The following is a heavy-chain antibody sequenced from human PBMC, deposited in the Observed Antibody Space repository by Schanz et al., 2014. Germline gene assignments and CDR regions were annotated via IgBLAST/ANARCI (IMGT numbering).Heavy chain of an antibody. CDR2: ISGSGGST. J-gene: IGHJ3*02. CDR3: AKGRFGELSAFDI. Sequence: EVQLLESGGGLVQPGGSLRLSCAASGFTFRGYAMSWVRQAPGRGLEWVSIISGSGGSTYYADSVKGRFTISRDNSKNTLYLQMNRLRAEDTAVYYCAKGRFGELSAFDIWGQGTMVTVSS. V-gene: IGHV3-23*01. D-gene: IGHD3-10*01. CDR1: GFTFRGYA.